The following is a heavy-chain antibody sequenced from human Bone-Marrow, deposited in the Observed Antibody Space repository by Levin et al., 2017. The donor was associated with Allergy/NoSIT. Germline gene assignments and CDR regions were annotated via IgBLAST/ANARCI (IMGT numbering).Heavy chain of an antibody. J-gene: IGHJ4*02. CDR2: IKQDGSET. V-gene: IGHV3-7*01. Sequence: CAASGFTFSNYWMSWVRQAPGKGLEWLGNIKQDGSETNYVDSVKGRFTISRDNAKNSLFLQMNSLRGEDSAVYYCAGGAVRGQGTLVTVSS. CDR3: AGGAV. CDR1: GFTFSNYW. D-gene: IGHD1-26*01.